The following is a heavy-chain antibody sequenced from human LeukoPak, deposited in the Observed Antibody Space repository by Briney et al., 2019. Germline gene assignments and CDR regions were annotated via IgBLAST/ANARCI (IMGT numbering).Heavy chain of an antibody. CDR1: GGSFSGYY. D-gene: IGHD2-21*01. CDR2: INHSGST. Sequence: PSETLSLTCAVYGGSFSGYYWSWIRQPPGKGLEWIGEINHSGSTNYNPSLKSRVTISVDTSKNQFSLKLSSVTAADTAVYYCARQTCGGDCPIDYWGQGTLVTVSS. CDR3: ARQTCGGDCPIDY. V-gene: IGHV4-34*01. J-gene: IGHJ4*02.